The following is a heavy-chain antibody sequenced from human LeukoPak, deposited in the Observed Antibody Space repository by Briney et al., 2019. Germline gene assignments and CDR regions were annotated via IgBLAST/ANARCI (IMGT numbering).Heavy chain of an antibody. D-gene: IGHD4-17*01. CDR3: ARAGGTTVTPEAYLFDY. CDR1: GGSINSNAYY. CDR2: IYYSGSI. V-gene: IGHV4-39*07. Sequence: SETLSLTCTVSGGSINSNAYYWGWIRQPPGKGLEWIGSIYYSGSIYYNPALKSRVTISLDTSKNQFSLKLTSVTAADTAVYYCARAGGTTVTPEAYLFDYWGQGTLVTVSS. J-gene: IGHJ4*02.